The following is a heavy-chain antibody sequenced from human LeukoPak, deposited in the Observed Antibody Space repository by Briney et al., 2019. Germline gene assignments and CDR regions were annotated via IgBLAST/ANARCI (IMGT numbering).Heavy chain of an antibody. D-gene: IGHD3-22*01. V-gene: IGHV4-39*07. CDR1: GGSISSSSYY. Sequence: SETLSLTCTVSGGSISSSSYYWGWLRQPPGKGLEWLGSGSTYYNPSLKSRVTISVDTSKNQFSLKLSSVTAADTAVYFCASPRGDDSGGYYTWYFHHWGQGILVTVSS. J-gene: IGHJ1*01. CDR2: SGST. CDR3: ASPRGDDSGGYYTWYFHH.